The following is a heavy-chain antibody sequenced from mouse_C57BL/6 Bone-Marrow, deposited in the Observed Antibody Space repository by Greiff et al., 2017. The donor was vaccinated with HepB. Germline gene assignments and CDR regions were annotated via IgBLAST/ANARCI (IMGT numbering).Heavy chain of an antibody. CDR2: IDPSDSYT. D-gene: IGHD2-4*01. V-gene: IGHV1-69*01. J-gene: IGHJ4*01. CDR3: ARRRIRNYAMDY. Sequence: QVQLQQPGAELVMPGASVKLSCKASGYTFTSYWMHWVKQRPGQGLEWIGEIDPSDSYTNYNQKFKGKSTLTVDKSSSTAYMQLSSLTSEDSAVYYCARRRIRNYAMDYWGQGTSVTASS. CDR1: GYTFTSYW.